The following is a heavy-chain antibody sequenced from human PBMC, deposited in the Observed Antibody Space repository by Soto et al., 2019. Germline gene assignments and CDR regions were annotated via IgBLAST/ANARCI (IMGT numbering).Heavy chain of an antibody. CDR3: ARAPSITIFGVVDYYGMDV. D-gene: IGHD3-3*01. CDR1: GDSVSSNSAA. Sequence: SQTLSLTCAISGDSVSSNSAAWNWIRQSPSRGLEWLGRTYYRSKWYNDYAVSVKSRIIINPDTSKNQFSLQLNSVTPEDTAVYYCARAPSITIFGVVDYYGMDVWGQGTTVTVSS. V-gene: IGHV6-1*01. J-gene: IGHJ6*02. CDR2: TYYRSKWYN.